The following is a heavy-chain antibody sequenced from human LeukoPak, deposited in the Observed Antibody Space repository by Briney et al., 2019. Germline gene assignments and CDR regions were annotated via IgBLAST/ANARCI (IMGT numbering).Heavy chain of an antibody. J-gene: IGHJ4*02. V-gene: IGHV3-30*02. CDR1: GFTFSNYG. Sequence: GGSLRLSCAASGFTFSNYGMHWVRQAPGKGLEWVAFIRYDESNEYYADSVKGRFTISRDNSKNTLYLQMNSLRADDTAVYYCVKDSSWMGEYYFDYWGQGTLVTVSS. CDR2: IRYDESNE. D-gene: IGHD3-16*01. CDR3: VKDSSWMGEYYFDY.